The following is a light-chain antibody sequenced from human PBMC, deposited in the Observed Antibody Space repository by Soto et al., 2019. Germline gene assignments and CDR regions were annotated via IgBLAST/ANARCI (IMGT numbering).Light chain of an antibody. CDR1: QGISKY. Sequence: DIQMTQSPSSLSVSVGERVTITCRASQGISKYLAWYQQKPGEVPKLLIYAASTLQSGVPSRFSGSGSGTDFTLTISSLQPEDVATYYCQKCDSAPWTFGQGTKVDIK. V-gene: IGKV1-27*01. CDR3: QKCDSAPWT. CDR2: AAS. J-gene: IGKJ1*01.